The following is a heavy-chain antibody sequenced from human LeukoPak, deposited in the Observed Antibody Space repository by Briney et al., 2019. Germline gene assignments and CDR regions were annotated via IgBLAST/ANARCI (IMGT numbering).Heavy chain of an antibody. D-gene: IGHD5-18*01. CDR2: ISSSSSTI. CDR3: ARTPRGLTWIQLPRYDPSDAFDI. J-gene: IGHJ3*02. V-gene: IGHV3-48*04. Sequence: GGSLRLSCAASGFTFSSYSMNWVRQAPGKGLEWVSYISSSSSTIYYADSVKGRFTISRDNAKNSLYLQMNSLRAEDTAVYYCARTPRGLTWIQLPRYDPSDAFDIWGQGTMVTVSS. CDR1: GFTFSSYS.